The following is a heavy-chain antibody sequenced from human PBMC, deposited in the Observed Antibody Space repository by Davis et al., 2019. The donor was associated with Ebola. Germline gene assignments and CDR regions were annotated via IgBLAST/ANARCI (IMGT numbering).Heavy chain of an antibody. CDR2: IRSKANSYAT. J-gene: IGHJ6*02. Sequence: GGSLRLSCAASGFTFSSYWMHWVRQASGKGLEWVDRIRSKANSYATAYAASVKGRFTISRDDSKNTAYLQMNSLKTEDTAVYYCTQSGAYYGMDVWGQGTTVTVSS. V-gene: IGHV3-73*01. CDR1: GFTFSSYW. D-gene: IGHD1-26*01. CDR3: TQSGAYYGMDV.